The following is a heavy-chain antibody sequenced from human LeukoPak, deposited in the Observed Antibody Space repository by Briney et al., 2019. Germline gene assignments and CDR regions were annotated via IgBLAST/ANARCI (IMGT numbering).Heavy chain of an antibody. CDR3: ARYVSDGYNAPFDS. Sequence: GGSLRLSCTASGFTLSDHYMDWVRQAPGNGLEWVGLSRNKGHSFSTEYAASVKGRFTISRDNAKNSLYPQMNSLRAEDTAVYFCARYVSDGYNAPFDSWGQGTLVTASS. J-gene: IGHJ4*02. CDR1: GFTLSDHY. CDR2: SRNKGHSFST. D-gene: IGHD5-24*01. V-gene: IGHV3-72*01.